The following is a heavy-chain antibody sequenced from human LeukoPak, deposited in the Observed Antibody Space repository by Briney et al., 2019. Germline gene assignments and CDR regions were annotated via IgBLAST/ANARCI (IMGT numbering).Heavy chain of an antibody. Sequence: ASVKASCKPTGYNFTAYYIFWMRQAPGQGLECMGWIYNGATKYAQRFQSRVTMTRDTSISTAYMELSRLRSDDTATYYCASWAGGNEPVASFYYWGQGTLVTVSS. CDR3: ASWAGGNEPVASFYY. V-gene: IGHV1-2*02. D-gene: IGHD1-14*01. CDR2: IYNGAT. J-gene: IGHJ4*02. CDR1: GYNFTAYY.